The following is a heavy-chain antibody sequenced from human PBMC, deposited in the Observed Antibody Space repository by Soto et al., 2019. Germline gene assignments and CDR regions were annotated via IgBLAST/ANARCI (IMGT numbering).Heavy chain of an antibody. CDR1: GGSVSSGSYY. CDR2: IYYSGST. J-gene: IGHJ5*02. D-gene: IGHD3-9*01. CDR3: AREHMRYFDWLPLNWFDP. V-gene: IGHV4-61*01. Sequence: SETLSLTCTVSGGSVSSGSYYWSWIRQPPGKGLEWIGYIYYSGSTNYNPSLKSRVTISVDTSKNQFSLKLSSVTAADTAVYYCAREHMRYFDWLPLNWFDPWGQGTLVTVAS.